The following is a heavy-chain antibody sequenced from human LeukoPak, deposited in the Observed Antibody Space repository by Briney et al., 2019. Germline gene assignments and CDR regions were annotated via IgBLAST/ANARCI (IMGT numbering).Heavy chain of an antibody. CDR3: ARVGYDYVWGSYRPIYFDY. CDR2: TNPNSGNT. CDR1: GYTFTSYD. Sequence: ASVKVSCKASGYTFTSYDINWVRQATGQGLEWMGWTNPNSGNTGYAQKFQGRVTITRNTSISTAYMELSSLRSEDTAVYYCARVGYDYVWGSYRPIYFDYWGQGTLVTVST. V-gene: IGHV1-8*03. D-gene: IGHD3-16*02. J-gene: IGHJ4*02.